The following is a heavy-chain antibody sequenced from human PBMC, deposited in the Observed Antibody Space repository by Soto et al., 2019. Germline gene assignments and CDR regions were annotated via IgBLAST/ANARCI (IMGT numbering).Heavy chain of an antibody. D-gene: IGHD5-12*01. Sequence: TGGSLRLSCAASGFTFSGSAMHWVRQASGKGLEWVGRIRSKANSYATAYAASVKGRFTISRDDSKNTAYLQMNSLKTEDTAVYYCTSSGLVATSAGYWGQGTLVTVSS. CDR1: GFTFSGSA. V-gene: IGHV3-73*01. CDR3: TSSGLVATSAGY. CDR2: IRSKANSYAT. J-gene: IGHJ4*02.